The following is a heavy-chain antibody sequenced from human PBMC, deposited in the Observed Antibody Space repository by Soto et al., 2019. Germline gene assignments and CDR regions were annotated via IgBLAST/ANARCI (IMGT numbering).Heavy chain of an antibody. V-gene: IGHV1-69*01. CDR2: IIPIFGTA. J-gene: IGHJ5*02. CDR3: ASWGGYDYVWGSYRQNWFDP. CDR1: GGTFSSYA. Sequence: QVQLVQSGAEVKKPGSSVKVSCKASGGTFSSYAISWVRQAPGQGLEWMGGIIPIFGTANYAQKFQCRVTIPADESTGTADREPNSLRSEETAVYYCASWGGYDYVWGSYRQNWFDPWGQGTLVTVSS. D-gene: IGHD3-16*02.